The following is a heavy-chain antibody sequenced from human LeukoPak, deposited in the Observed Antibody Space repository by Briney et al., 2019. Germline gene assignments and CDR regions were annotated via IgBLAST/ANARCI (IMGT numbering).Heavy chain of an antibody. J-gene: IGHJ4*02. D-gene: IGHD3-3*02. CDR1: GFKLVDYP. Sequence: GGPWSLSFEALGFKLVDYPINGVRKPPEKGLQWVSLIDGDGSTYYADSVKGRFTISRDNRKNSLYLQMNSLRPEDTALYYCSRDVSVDWGQGTLVTVSS. V-gene: IGHV3-43*01. CDR3: SRDVSVD. CDR2: IDGDGST.